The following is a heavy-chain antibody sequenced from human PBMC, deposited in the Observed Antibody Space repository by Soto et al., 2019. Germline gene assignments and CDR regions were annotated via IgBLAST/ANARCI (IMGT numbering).Heavy chain of an antibody. Sequence: QVQLVESGGGVVQPGTSLRLSCAGSGFTFSNYGMHWVRQAPGKGLEWVAVVSYDGSNKYYADSVKGRFTISRDNSKNTLYLQMNSLRAEDTAVYYCAKTYSTSWYGEFDYWGQGTLVTVSP. J-gene: IGHJ4*02. CDR1: GFTFSNYG. V-gene: IGHV3-30*18. CDR2: VSYDGSNK. D-gene: IGHD6-13*01. CDR3: AKTYSTSWYGEFDY.